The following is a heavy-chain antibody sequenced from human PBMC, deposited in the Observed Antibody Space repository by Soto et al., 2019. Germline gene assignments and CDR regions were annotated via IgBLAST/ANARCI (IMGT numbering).Heavy chain of an antibody. CDR2: IKHRGST. CDR1: GGPFSGYY. CDR3: ARLYGSRGPFDY. J-gene: IGHJ4*02. D-gene: IGHD6-13*01. V-gene: IGHV4-34*01. Sequence: QVQLQQWGAGLLKPSETLSLTCAVYGGPFSGYYWSWIRQPPGKGLEWIGEIKHRGSTNYNPSLKSRVTISVDTSKNQFSLKLSSVTAADTAVYYCARLYGSRGPFDYWGQGTLVTVSS.